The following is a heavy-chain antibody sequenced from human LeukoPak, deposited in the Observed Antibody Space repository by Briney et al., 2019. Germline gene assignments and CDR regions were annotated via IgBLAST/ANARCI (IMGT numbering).Heavy chain of an antibody. D-gene: IGHD6-19*01. V-gene: IGHV3-66*01. J-gene: IGHJ4*02. CDR1: GFTFSSYA. Sequence: GGSLRLSCAASGFTFSSYAMSWVRQAPGKGLEWVSVIYSGGSTYYADSVKGRFTISRDNSKNTLYLQMNSLRAEDTAVYYCARDHGGSGWFGYFDYWGQGTLVTVSS. CDR2: IYSGGST. CDR3: ARDHGGSGWFGYFDY.